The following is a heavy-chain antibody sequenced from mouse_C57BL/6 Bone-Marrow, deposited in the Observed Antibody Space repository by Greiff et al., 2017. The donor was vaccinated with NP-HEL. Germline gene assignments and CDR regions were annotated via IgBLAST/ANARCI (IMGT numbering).Heavy chain of an antibody. D-gene: IGHD1-1*01. Sequence: VQLQQPGAELVMPGASVKLSCKASGYTFTSYWMHWVKQRPGQGLEWIGEIDPSDSYTNSNQKFKGKSTLTVDKSSSTAYMQLSSLTSEDSAVYYCARSLYGSSYRDYWGQGTTLTVSS. J-gene: IGHJ2*01. CDR2: IDPSDSYT. V-gene: IGHV1-69*01. CDR3: ARSLYGSSYRDY. CDR1: GYTFTSYW.